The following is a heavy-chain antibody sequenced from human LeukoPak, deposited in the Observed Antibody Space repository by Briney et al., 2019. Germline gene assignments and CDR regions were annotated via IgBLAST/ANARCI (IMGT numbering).Heavy chain of an antibody. CDR2: INAGNGNT. D-gene: IGHD5-18*01. Sequence: GASVKVSCKASGYTFTSYAMHWVRQAPGQRLEWMGWINAGNGNTKYSQKFQGRVTITRDTSASTAYIELSSLRSEDTAVYYCARAPLPPAWGYSYGTNAFDIWGQGTMVTVSS. CDR3: ARAPLPPAWGYSYGTNAFDI. V-gene: IGHV1-3*01. J-gene: IGHJ3*02. CDR1: GYTFTSYA.